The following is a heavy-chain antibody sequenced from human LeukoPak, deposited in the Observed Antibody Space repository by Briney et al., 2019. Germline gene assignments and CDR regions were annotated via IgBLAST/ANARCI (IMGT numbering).Heavy chain of an antibody. CDR3: ATGLKKLDSWSAAYRSGWYGPGIDAFDI. J-gene: IGHJ3*02. CDR1: GYTFTGYY. D-gene: IGHD6-19*01. V-gene: IGHV1-2*02. CDR2: INPNSGGT. Sequence: ASVKVSCEASGYTFTGYYMHWVRQAPGQGLEWMGWINPNSGGTNYAQKFQGRVTMTRDTSISTAYMELSRLRSDDTAAYYCATGLKKLDSWSAAYRSGWYGPGIDAFDIWGQGTMVTVSS.